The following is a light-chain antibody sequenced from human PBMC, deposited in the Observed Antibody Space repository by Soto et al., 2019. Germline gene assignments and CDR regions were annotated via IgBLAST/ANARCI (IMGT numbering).Light chain of an antibody. J-gene: IGKJ1*01. CDR1: QSISSW. Sequence: DIQMTQSPSTLSASVGDRVTITCRASQSISSWLAWYQQKPGKAPKLLIYDASSLESGVPSRFSGRGSGTDFTLTISGLQPEDAASYCCQQSYNTPRTFGQGTKVDIK. CDR3: QQSYNTPRT. V-gene: IGKV1-5*01. CDR2: DAS.